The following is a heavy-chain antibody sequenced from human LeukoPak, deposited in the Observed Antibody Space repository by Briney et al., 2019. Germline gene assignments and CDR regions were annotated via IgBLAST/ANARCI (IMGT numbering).Heavy chain of an antibody. CDR1: GFTVSSNY. D-gene: IGHD3-22*01. V-gene: IGHV3-53*01. Sequence: GGSLRLSCAASGFTVSSNYMSWVRQAPGKGLEWVSVIYSGGSTYYADSVKGRFTISRDNSKNTLYLQMNSLRAEDTAVYYCARDRYDSSGYAFDYWGRGTLVTVSS. J-gene: IGHJ4*02. CDR2: IYSGGST. CDR3: ARDRYDSSGYAFDY.